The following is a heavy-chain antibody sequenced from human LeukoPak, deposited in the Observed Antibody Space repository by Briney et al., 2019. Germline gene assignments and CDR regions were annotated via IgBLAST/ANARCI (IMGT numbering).Heavy chain of an antibody. CDR3: ARQIASAGTAGFDF. Sequence: SETLSLTCTVSGGSISSYYWSWIRQPAGKGLGWIGRIYSTGSTNYNPSLKSRVTMSVDTSKNQFSLGLRSVTAADTAVYYCARQIASAGTAGFDFWGQGALVTVSS. V-gene: IGHV4-4*07. CDR1: GGSISSYY. D-gene: IGHD6-13*01. J-gene: IGHJ4*02. CDR2: IYSTGST.